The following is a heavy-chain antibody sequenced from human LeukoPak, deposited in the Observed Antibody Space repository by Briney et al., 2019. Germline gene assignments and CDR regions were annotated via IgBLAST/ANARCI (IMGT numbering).Heavy chain of an antibody. CDR3: AREGRDGYIDY. Sequence: SETLSLACTVSGVSISSYYWSWIRQPPGKGLEWIGYIYYSGSTNYNPSLKSRVTISVDTSKNQFSLKLSSVTAADTAVYYCAREGRDGYIDYWGQGTLVTVSS. CDR1: GVSISSYY. CDR2: IYYSGST. D-gene: IGHD5-24*01. V-gene: IGHV4-59*01. J-gene: IGHJ4*02.